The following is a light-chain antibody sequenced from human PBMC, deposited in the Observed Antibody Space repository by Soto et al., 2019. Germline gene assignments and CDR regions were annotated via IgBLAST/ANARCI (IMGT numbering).Light chain of an antibody. Sequence: EIVLTQSPATLSLSPGEGVTLSCRASQSVNNYLAWYQQKPGQAPRLLIYDASNRATGIPARFSGSGSGTEFTLTISSLQPDDYAAYYCQQYNRYPYTFGQGTKLEIK. CDR2: DAS. CDR1: QSVNNY. CDR3: QQYNRYPYT. V-gene: IGKV3-11*01. J-gene: IGKJ2*01.